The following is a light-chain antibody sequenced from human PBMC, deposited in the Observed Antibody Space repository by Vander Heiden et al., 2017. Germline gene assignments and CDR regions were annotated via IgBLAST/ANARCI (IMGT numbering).Light chain of an antibody. CDR2: VNS. CDR3: HSYDSNLIGSGV. J-gene: IGLJ3*02. V-gene: IGLV1-40*01. Sequence: QSVLTQSPSVSGAPGQRVTITSSGSSSTIGAGYDLLRYRQLPGTASKLLIYVNSYRPSGVPYRFSGSHSGASASPAITGLQAEDEADYYCHSYDSNLIGSGVFGGGTKLTVL. CDR1: SSTIGAGYD.